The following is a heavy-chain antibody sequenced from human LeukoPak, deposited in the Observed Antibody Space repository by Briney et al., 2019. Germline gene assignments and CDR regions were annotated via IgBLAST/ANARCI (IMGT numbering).Heavy chain of an antibody. CDR3: ARDGYGFTDY. J-gene: IGHJ4*02. Sequence: GGSLRLSCAASGFTFSNSGMSWVRQAPGKGLEWVANIKPDGSEKYYVDSVKGRFTISRDNAKNSLYVQMNSLRAEDTAVYYCARDGYGFTDYWGQGTLVTVSS. CDR1: GFTFSNSG. D-gene: IGHD5-12*01. CDR2: IKPDGSEK. V-gene: IGHV3-7*01.